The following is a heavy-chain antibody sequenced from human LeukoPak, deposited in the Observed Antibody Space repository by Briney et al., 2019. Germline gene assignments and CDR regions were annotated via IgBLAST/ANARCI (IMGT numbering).Heavy chain of an antibody. CDR1: RGSISSSSYY. J-gene: IGHJ4*02. CDR2: FYYIGGT. V-gene: IGHV4-39*01. Sequence: SETLSLTCTVSRGSISSSSYYWGWIRQPPGKRPEWIGSFYYIGGTYYNPSLEGRVTISADSSKNQFSLKLTSVTAADTALHHCARILTTFDSWGQGTLVTVSS. D-gene: IGHD4-11*01. CDR3: ARILTTFDS.